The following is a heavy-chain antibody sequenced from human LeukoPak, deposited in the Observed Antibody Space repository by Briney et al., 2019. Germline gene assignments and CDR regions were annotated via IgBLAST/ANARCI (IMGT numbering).Heavy chain of an antibody. CDR3: AKLGYCSSTSCYGDAFDI. V-gene: IGHV3-30*18. D-gene: IGHD2-2*01. CDR2: ISYDGSSK. Sequence: PGRSLRLSCAASGFTFSSYGMHWVRQAPGKGLEWVAVISYDGSSKYYADSVKGRFTISRDNSKNTLYLQMNSLRAEDTAVYYCAKLGYCSSTSCYGDAFDIWGQGTMVTVSS. CDR1: GFTFSSYG. J-gene: IGHJ3*02.